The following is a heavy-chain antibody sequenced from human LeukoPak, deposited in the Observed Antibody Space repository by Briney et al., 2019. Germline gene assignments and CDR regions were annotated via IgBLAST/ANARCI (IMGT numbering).Heavy chain of an antibody. D-gene: IGHD3-3*01. CDR2: IYYSGST. CDR3: ARARDRFTSVY. Sequence: SETLSLTCTVSSGSISSSTYSWGWIRQPPGKGLEWIGYIYYSGSTYYNPSLKSRVTISVDTSKNQFSLKLSSVTAADTAVYYCARARDRFTSVYWGQGTLVTVSS. J-gene: IGHJ4*02. V-gene: IGHV4-30-4*08. CDR1: SGSISSSTYS.